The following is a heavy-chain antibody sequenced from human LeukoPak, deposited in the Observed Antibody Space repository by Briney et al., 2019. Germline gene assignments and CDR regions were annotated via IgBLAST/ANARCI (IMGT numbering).Heavy chain of an antibody. V-gene: IGHV1-69*05. D-gene: IGHD3-10*01. J-gene: IGHJ6*03. CDR3: ARGSRSGSYHYYYMDV. CDR2: IIPIFGTA. Sequence: SVKVSCKASGGTFSSYAISWVRQAPGQGLEWMGGIIPIFGTADYAQKFQGRVTITTDESTSTAYMELSSLRSEDTAVYYCARGSRSGSYHYYYMDVWGKGTTVTVSS. CDR1: GGTFSSYA.